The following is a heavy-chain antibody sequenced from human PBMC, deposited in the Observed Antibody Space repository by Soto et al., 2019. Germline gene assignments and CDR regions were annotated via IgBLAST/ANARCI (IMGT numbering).Heavy chain of an antibody. CDR1: GYAFTTYG. CDR3: GRGRCGDY. Sequence: QVHLVQSGAEVKKPGASVKVSCKGSGYAFTTYGITWVRQAPGQGLEWMGWISAHNGNTNYAQKLQGRVTVTRDTSTGAAYMELRSLGSDDTAVYYCGRGRCGDYWGQGALVTVSS. CDR2: ISAHNGNT. J-gene: IGHJ4*02. V-gene: IGHV1-18*01.